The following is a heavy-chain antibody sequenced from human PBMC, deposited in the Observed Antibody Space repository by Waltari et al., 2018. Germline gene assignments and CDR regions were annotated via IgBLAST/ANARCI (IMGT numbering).Heavy chain of an antibody. CDR2: INPKNGDT. Sequence: QVQLVQSGTEVKKPGASVTVSCQASGYSFTDYHLHWVRQTPWQGLEWLGWINPKNGDTSYAQNFLGRVTMTRDTSINTVYMDLSGLRSDDTAVFYCARDPGPIVGAPDYWGQGTLVTVSS. J-gene: IGHJ4*02. CDR3: ARDPGPIVGAPDY. V-gene: IGHV1-2*02. D-gene: IGHD1-26*01. CDR1: GYSFTDYH.